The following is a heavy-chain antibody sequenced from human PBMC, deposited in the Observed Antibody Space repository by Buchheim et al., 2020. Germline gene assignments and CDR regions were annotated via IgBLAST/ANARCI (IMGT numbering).Heavy chain of an antibody. Sequence: QVQLVQSGAEVKKPGSSVKVSCMASGGTFSSHAFTWVRQAPGQGLEWMGGIIPPFGTANYAQKFQGRVTITADKSTSTAYMELNILRSEDTAVYYCASPNPWFGDYMLGRYYFDFWGQGTL. CDR3: ASPNPWFGDYMLGRYYFDF. D-gene: IGHD4-17*01. J-gene: IGHJ4*02. V-gene: IGHV1-69*06. CDR2: IIPPFGTA. CDR1: GGTFSSHA.